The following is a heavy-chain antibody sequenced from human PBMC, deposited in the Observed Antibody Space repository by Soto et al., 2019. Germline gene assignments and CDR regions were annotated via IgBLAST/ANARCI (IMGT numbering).Heavy chain of an antibody. Sequence: GSLRLSCAASGFTFSSYAMSWVRQAPGKGLEWVSAISGSGGSTYYADSVKGRFTISRDNSKNTLYLQMNSLRAEDTAVYYCAKDKPVPKYCSGGSCYPSDYWGQGTLVTVSS. CDR2: ISGSGGST. V-gene: IGHV3-23*01. CDR1: GFTFSSYA. D-gene: IGHD2-15*01. J-gene: IGHJ4*02. CDR3: AKDKPVPKYCSGGSCYPSDY.